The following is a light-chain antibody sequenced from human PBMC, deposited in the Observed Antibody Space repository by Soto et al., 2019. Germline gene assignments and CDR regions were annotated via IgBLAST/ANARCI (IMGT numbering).Light chain of an antibody. Sequence: QSALTQPASVSGSPGQSITISCTGTSSDVGGYNYVSWYQQHPGKAPKLMIYEVSHRPSGVSHRFSGSKSGNTASLTISGLQAEDEADYYCSSYTSSSSWVIGGGTKVTVL. V-gene: IGLV2-14*01. J-gene: IGLJ3*02. CDR3: SSYTSSSSWV. CDR1: SSDVGGYNY. CDR2: EVS.